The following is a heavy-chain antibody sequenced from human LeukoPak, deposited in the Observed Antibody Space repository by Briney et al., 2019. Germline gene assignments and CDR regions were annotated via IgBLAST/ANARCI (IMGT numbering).Heavy chain of an antibody. D-gene: IGHD3-10*01. J-gene: IGHJ5*02. CDR3: ARGSRRLDYYGSP. CDR2: INHSGST. CDR1: GGSFSGYY. V-gene: IGHV4-34*01. Sequence: SETLSLTCAVYGGSFSGYYWSWIRQPPGKGLEWIGEINHSGSTNYNPSLKSGATISVDTSKNQFALKLSSVTAADTAVYYCARGSRRLDYYGSPWGQGTLVTVSS.